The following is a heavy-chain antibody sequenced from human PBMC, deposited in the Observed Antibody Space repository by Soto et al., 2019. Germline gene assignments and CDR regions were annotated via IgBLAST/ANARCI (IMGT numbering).Heavy chain of an antibody. CDR3: ATVLNLKNDY. Sequence: SETLSLTCTVSGGSISSGDYYWSWIRQPPGKGLEWIGYIYYSGSTYYNPSLKSRVTISVDTSKNQFSLKLSSVTAADTAVYYSATVLNLKNDYWGQGTLVTVSS. CDR1: GGSISSGDYY. CDR2: IYYSGST. V-gene: IGHV4-30-4*01. J-gene: IGHJ4*02.